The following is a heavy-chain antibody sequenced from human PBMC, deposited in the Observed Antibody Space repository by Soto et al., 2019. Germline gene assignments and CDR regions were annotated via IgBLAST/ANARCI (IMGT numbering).Heavy chain of an antibody. CDR3: ARIRIAAAGTYWFDP. CDR2: IFSNDEK. D-gene: IGHD6-13*01. CDR1: GFSLRNARMG. V-gene: IGHV2-26*01. Sequence: QVTLKESGPVLVKPTETLTLTCTVSGFSLRNARMGVSWIRQPPGKALEWLAHIFSNDEKSYSTSLKSRLTISKDTSKSQVVLTMTNMDPVDTATYYCARIRIAAAGTYWFDPWGQGTLVTVSS. J-gene: IGHJ5*02.